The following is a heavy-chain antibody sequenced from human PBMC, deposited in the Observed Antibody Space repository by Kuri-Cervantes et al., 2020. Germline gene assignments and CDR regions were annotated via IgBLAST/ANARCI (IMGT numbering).Heavy chain of an antibody. Sequence: SVKVSCKASGGTFSSYAISWVRQAPGQGLEWMGGIIPIFGTANYAQKFQGRVTITTDESTSTAYMELSSLRSEDTAVYYCARGEAGSFPGDNYYHYMDVWGKGTTVTVSS. CDR1: GGTFSSYA. CDR2: IIPIFGTA. V-gene: IGHV1-69*05. CDR3: ARGEAGSFPGDNYYHYMDV. D-gene: IGHD6-19*01. J-gene: IGHJ6*03.